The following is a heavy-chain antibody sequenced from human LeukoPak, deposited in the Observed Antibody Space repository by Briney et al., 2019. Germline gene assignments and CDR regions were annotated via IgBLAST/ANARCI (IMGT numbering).Heavy chain of an antibody. D-gene: IGHD3-16*01. J-gene: IGHJ5*02. CDR3: ARGMSLGGFDP. CDR2: MNPNSGNT. V-gene: IGHV1-8*01. Sequence: ASVKVSCKASGDTFRRFAMSWVRQAPGQGLEWMGWMNPNSGNTGYAQKFQGRVTMTRNTSISTAYMELSSLRSEDTAVYYCARGMSLGGFDPWGQGTLVTVSS. CDR1: GDTFRRFA.